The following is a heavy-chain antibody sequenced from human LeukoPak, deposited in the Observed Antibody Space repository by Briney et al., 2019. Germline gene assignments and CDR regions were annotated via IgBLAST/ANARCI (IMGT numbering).Heavy chain of an antibody. D-gene: IGHD3-3*01. CDR1: GFTFSNYW. J-gene: IGHJ4*02. V-gene: IGHV3-74*01. Sequence: PGGSLRLSCTTSGFTFSNYWMYWVRQAPGKGLMWVSRIKSDGTGITYTDSVEGRFTTSRDNAKNTLYLQMNSLRDEDTAVYYCVRGQTIDYWGQGTLVTVSS. CDR3: VRGQTIDY. CDR2: IKSDGTGI.